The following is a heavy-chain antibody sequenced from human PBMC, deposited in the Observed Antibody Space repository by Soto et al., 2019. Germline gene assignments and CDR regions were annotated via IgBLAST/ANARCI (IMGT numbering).Heavy chain of an antibody. CDR3: TRDPYGGSRYYFDS. CDR2: IWYDGSNK. D-gene: IGHD1-26*01. V-gene: IGHV3-33*01. Sequence: QVQLVESGGGVVQPGRSLRLSCAASGFTFTNYGMHWVRQAPGKGLEWVAVIWYDGSNKYYADSVKGRFTIPKDNSQNTLYLQMNNLRAEDMAMYYCTRDPYGGSRYYFDSWGQGTLVTVSS. J-gene: IGHJ4*02. CDR1: GFTFTNYG.